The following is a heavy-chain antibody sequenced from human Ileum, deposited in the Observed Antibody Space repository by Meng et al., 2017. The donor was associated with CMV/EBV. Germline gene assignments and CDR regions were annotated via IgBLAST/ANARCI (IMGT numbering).Heavy chain of an antibody. Sequence: SETLSLTCTVSRASVSIHYWSWIRQSPEKGREWIGYNYYRGRPSLNPSLKSRVTISIDMSTNQFSLRLNSVTAADTAVDYCATSVSSGGKWAYYFDFWGQGMLDTVSS. CDR1: RASVSIHY. CDR3: ATSVSSGGKWAYYFDF. D-gene: IGHD1-26*01. V-gene: IGHV4-59*02. CDR2: NYYRGRP. J-gene: IGHJ4*02.